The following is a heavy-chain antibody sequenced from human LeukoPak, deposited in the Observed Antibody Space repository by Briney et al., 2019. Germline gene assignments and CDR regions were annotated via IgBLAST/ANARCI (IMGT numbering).Heavy chain of an antibody. CDR1: GGSISSYY. V-gene: IGHV4-59*01. CDR2: IDYSGST. D-gene: IGHD3-10*01. J-gene: IGHJ3*02. CDR3: ARADGSVAWGAFDI. Sequence: TSETLSLTCTVSGGSISSYYWSWIRQPPGKGLEWIGSIDYSGSTHDNPSLKSRVTISVDTSKNQFSLKLTSMIAADTAVYYCARADGSVAWGAFDIWGQGRMVTVSA.